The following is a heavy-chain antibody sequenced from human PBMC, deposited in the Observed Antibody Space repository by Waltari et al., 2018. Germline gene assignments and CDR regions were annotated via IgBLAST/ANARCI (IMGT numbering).Heavy chain of an antibody. Sequence: QLQLQESGPGLVKPSETLSLTCTVSGGSISRSSYYWGWIRQSPGKGREWVGGFYSSGSTYYNPTLESRVTIAGEPSKNQFARKLSSVTAADTAVYYCARHWKKSGYRFDPWGQGTLVTVSS. D-gene: IGHD5-12*01. CDR1: GGSISRSSYY. CDR2: FYSSGST. J-gene: IGHJ5*02. CDR3: ARHWKKSGYRFDP. V-gene: IGHV4-39*01.